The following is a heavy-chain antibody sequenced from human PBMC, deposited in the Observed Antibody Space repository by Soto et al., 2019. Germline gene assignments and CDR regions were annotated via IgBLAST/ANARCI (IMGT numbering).Heavy chain of an antibody. CDR2: INHSGST. Sequence: QVQLQQWGAGLLKPSETLSLTCAVYGGSFSGYYWSWIRQPPGKGLEWIGEINHSGSTNYNPSLNRRVTISVDTSKNQFSLKLSSVTAADTAVYYCARDRHILTGYYTLSPEYNWFDPWGQGTLVTVSS. CDR3: ARDRHILTGYYTLSPEYNWFDP. CDR1: GGSFSGYY. J-gene: IGHJ5*02. V-gene: IGHV4-34*01. D-gene: IGHD3-9*01.